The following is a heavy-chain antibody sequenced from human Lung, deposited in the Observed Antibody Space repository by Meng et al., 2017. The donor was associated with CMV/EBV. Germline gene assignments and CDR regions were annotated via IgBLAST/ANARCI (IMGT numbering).Heavy chain of an antibody. J-gene: IGHJ4*02. CDR2: IYPGDSDT. D-gene: IGHD6-6*01. Sequence: KVSXKGSGYSFTSYWIGWVRQMPGKGLEWMGIIYPGDSDTRYSPSFQGQVTISADKSISTAYLQWSSLKASDTAMYHCARKEESYSSSGFDDWGQGTXVTVSS. CDR1: GYSFTSYW. CDR3: ARKEESYSSSGFDD. V-gene: IGHV5-51*01.